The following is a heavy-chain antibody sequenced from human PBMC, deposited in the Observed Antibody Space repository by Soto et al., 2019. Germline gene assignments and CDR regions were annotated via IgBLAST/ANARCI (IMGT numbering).Heavy chain of an antibody. D-gene: IGHD3-22*01. CDR1: GDYINSDYY. J-gene: IGHJ1*01. CDR3: ARDLDGLHDDTSGPFPRPG. CDR2: IHSSGSI. V-gene: IGHV4-30-4*01. Sequence: KSSETLSLTCTVSGDYINSDYYWSWIRQAPGRGLEWIGYIHSSGSIYYNPSLKSRATMSIDTAGNQFSLKVSSVTVADTAVYYCARDLDGLHDDTSGPFPRPGWGQGTLVTVSS.